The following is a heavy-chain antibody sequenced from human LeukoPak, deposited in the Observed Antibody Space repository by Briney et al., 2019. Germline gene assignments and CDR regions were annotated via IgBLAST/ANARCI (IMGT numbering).Heavy chain of an antibody. CDR2: INQNGNEK. D-gene: IGHD3-16*01. Sequence: GGSLRLSCAASGFTFSSYWMSWVCQAPGKGLEWVANINQNGNEKYSVDSVKGRFIISRDDGKNSLYLQMNSLRVEDTAIYYCARDWGGPDDCWGQGTLVTVSS. CDR1: GFTFSSYW. J-gene: IGHJ4*02. CDR3: ARDWGGPDDC. V-gene: IGHV3-7*01.